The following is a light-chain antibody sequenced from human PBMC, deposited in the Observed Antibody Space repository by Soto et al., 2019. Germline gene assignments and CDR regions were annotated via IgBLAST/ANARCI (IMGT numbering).Light chain of an antibody. CDR1: QSVSSY. CDR3: QQRRKWPPP. J-gene: IGKJ3*01. V-gene: IGKV3-11*01. Sequence: IVSTRSPSTLSLSPVERSTLSFMASQSVSSYLAWYQQKPGQAPRLLIYDASNRANGIPARFSGSGSGTDFTLTISSLEPEDFEVYQCQQRRKWPPPFGTRTXVDIK. CDR2: DAS.